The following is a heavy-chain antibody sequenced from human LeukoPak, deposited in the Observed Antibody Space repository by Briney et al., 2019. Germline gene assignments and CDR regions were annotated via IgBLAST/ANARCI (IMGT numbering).Heavy chain of an antibody. Sequence: SGGSLRLSCAASGFTFSRYWMHWVRQAPGKGLVWVSLIKNDGRFTTYADSVKGRFTISRDNAKNTLFLQMNSLRADDTAIYYCASALGGQGGHWGQGTLVTVS. CDR2: IKNDGRFT. J-gene: IGHJ4*02. V-gene: IGHV3-74*03. CDR3: ASALGGQGGH. D-gene: IGHD1-26*01. CDR1: GFTFSRYW.